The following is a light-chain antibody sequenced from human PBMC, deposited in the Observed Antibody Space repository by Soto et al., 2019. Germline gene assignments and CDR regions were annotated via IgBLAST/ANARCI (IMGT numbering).Light chain of an antibody. CDR2: EVY. CDR1: FNDVGGYNY. Sequence: QSALTQPPSASGSPGQSVTISCTGTFNDVGGYNYVSWYQQHPSKAHKVIIYEVYKRPSVVHDRFSGSESGKTASLTVSGLQADDEADYYCRSYVCNNNLVFGGGTKLTVL. V-gene: IGLV2-8*01. CDR3: RSYVCNNNLV. J-gene: IGLJ3*02.